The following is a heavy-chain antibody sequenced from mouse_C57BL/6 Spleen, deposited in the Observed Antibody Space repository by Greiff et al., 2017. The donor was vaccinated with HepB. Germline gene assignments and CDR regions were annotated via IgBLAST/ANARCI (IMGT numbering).Heavy chain of an antibody. CDR2: IYPGDGDT. D-gene: IGHD2-5*01. CDR3: ARKGYSNDY. V-gene: IGHV1-82*01. J-gene: IGHJ4*01. Sequence: VQVVESGPELVKPGASVKISCKASGYAFSSSWMNWVKQRPGKGLEWIGRIYPGDGDTNYNGKFKGKATLTADKSSSTAYMQLSSLTSEDSAVYFCARKGYSNDYWGQGTSVTVSS. CDR1: GYAFSSSW.